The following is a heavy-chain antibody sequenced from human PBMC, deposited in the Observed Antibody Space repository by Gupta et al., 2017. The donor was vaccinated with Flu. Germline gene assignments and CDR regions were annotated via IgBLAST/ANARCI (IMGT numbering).Heavy chain of an antibody. V-gene: IGHV3-21*01. CDR1: GFNFSTYT. D-gene: IGHD6-13*01. CDR2: ISSISDYI. Sequence: EVQVAESGGGLVKPGGSLGLSCEASGFNFSTYTMNWVRQAPGKGLEWVSSISSISDYIYYADSVKGRFTISRDNAKNTLYLQMNSLRAEDMAVYYCARVAATAGAFDVWGLGTMVTVSS. J-gene: IGHJ3*01. CDR3: ARVAATAGAFDV.